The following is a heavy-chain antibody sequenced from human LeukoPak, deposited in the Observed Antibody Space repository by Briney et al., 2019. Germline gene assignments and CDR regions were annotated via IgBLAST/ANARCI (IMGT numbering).Heavy chain of an antibody. J-gene: IGHJ4*02. Sequence: GGSLRLSCAASGIDFSTYVMHWVRQAPGKGLEWVSSISSGSNYIYYADSVKGRFTISRDNAKNSLYLQMNSLRADDTAVYYCAPQPRTFYHGSGSYFDYWGQGTLVAVSS. CDR1: GIDFSTYV. CDR3: APQPRTFYHGSGSYFDY. D-gene: IGHD3-10*01. CDR2: ISSGSNYI. V-gene: IGHV3-21*01.